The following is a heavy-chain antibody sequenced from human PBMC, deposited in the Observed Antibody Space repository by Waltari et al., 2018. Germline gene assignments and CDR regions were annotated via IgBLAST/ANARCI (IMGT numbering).Heavy chain of an antibody. J-gene: IGHJ6*02. CDR2: INTASGKT. CDR1: GYTPPRLT. V-gene: IGHV1-3*04. Sequence: QVHFVPSGADVKKPGAAVRISCQIFGYTPPRLTINWVRPAPGQRLEWLGWINTASGKTQYAENFQGRGTLTTDTTATTAFLDVRGLRTEDTAVYYCASSSASFGHYYYVGMDVWGQGTSVTVSS. D-gene: IGHD3-3*01. CDR3: ASSSASFGHYYYVGMDV.